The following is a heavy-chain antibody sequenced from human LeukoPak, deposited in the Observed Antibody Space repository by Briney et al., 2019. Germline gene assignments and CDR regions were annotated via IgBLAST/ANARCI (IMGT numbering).Heavy chain of an antibody. V-gene: IGHV3-74*01. CDR3: ARAYDYVWGSYPIDY. CDR2: INSDGSST. CDR1: GFTFSSYW. D-gene: IGHD3-16*02. Sequence: GGSLRLSCAASGFTFSSYWMHWVRQAPGKGLVWVSRINSDGSSTSYADSVKGRFTISRDNAKNTLYLQMNSLRAEDTAVYYWARAYDYVWGSYPIDYWGQGTLVTVSS. J-gene: IGHJ4*02.